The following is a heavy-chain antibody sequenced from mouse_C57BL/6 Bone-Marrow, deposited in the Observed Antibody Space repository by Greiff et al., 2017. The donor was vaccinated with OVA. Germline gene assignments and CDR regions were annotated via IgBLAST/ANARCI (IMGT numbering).Heavy chain of an antibody. CDR3: ARRDSSGYVNFDY. CDR2: IYPGSGNT. V-gene: IGHV1-76*01. CDR1: GYTFTDYY. D-gene: IGHD3-2*02. J-gene: IGHJ2*01. Sequence: VQLKQSGAELVRPGASVKLSCKASGYTFTDYYINWVKQRPGQGLEWIARIYPGSGNTYYNEKFKGKATLTAEKSSSTAYMQLSSLTSEDSAVYFCARRDSSGYVNFDYWGQGTTLTVSS.